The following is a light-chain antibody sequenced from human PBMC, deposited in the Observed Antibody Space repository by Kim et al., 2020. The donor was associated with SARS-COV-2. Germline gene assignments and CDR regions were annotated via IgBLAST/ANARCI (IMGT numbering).Light chain of an antibody. J-gene: IGKJ5*01. CDR3: QQRSNWIT. CDR1: QGVSRY. Sequence: SLSPGERSTLSCRASQGVSRYLAWYQQKPGQAPRILIYDASNRATGIPARFSGSGSGTDFTLNISSLEPEDFAVYYCQQRSNWITFGQGTRLEIK. CDR2: DAS. V-gene: IGKV3-11*01.